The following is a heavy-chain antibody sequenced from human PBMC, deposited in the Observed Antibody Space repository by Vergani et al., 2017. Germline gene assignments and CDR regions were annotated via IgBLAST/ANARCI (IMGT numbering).Heavy chain of an antibody. J-gene: IGHJ4*02. CDR2: IYTSGST. CDR1: GGSISSGSYY. CDR3: ARTALVRGVSFDY. Sequence: QVQLQESGPGLVKPSQTLSLTCTVSGGSISSGSYYWSWIRQPAGKGLEWIGRIYTSGSTNYNPSLKSRVTISVDTSKNQFSLKLSSVTAADTAVYYCARTALVRGVSFDYWGQGTLVTVSS. D-gene: IGHD3-10*01. V-gene: IGHV4-61*02.